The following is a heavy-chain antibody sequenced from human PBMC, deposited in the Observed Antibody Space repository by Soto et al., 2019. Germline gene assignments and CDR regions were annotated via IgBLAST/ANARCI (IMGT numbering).Heavy chain of an antibody. Sequence: LGLSCAASGFTFSSYWMSWVRQAPGKGLEWVANIKQDGSEKYYVDSVKGRFTISRDNAKNSLYLQMNSLRAEDTAVYYCARDPGDYVLDYWGQGTLVTVSS. J-gene: IGHJ4*02. D-gene: IGHD4-17*01. CDR1: GFTFSSYW. V-gene: IGHV3-7*03. CDR3: ARDPGDYVLDY. CDR2: IKQDGSEK.